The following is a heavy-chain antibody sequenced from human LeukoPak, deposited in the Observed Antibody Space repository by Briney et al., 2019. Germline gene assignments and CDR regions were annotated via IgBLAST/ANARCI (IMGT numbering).Heavy chain of an antibody. CDR3: ARDGGAGWPIGY. V-gene: IGHV4-59*01. CDR1: GGSISSYY. Sequence: NPSETLSLTCTVSGGSISSYYWSWIRQPPGKGLEWIGNIYYSGSTNYNPSLKSRVTISVDTSKNQFSLKLSSVTAADTAVYYCARDGGAGWPIGYWGQGTLVTVSS. D-gene: IGHD6-19*01. J-gene: IGHJ4*02. CDR2: IYYSGST.